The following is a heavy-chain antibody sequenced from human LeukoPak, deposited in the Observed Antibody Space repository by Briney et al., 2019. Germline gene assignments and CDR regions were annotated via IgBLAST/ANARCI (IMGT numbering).Heavy chain of an antibody. CDR2: ISYDGSNK. Sequence: LGRSLRLSCAASGFTFSSYAMHWVRQAPGKGLEWVAVISYDGSNKYYADSVKGRFTISRDNSKNTLYLQMNSLRAEDTAVYYCARDSSGRHAGFDYWGQGTLVTVSS. D-gene: IGHD6-19*01. V-gene: IGHV3-30-3*01. CDR3: ARDSSGRHAGFDY. CDR1: GFTFSSYA. J-gene: IGHJ4*02.